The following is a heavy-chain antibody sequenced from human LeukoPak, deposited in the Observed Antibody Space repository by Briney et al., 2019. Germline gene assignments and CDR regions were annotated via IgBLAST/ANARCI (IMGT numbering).Heavy chain of an antibody. V-gene: IGHV3-13*01. J-gene: IGHJ4*02. CDR3: ARGILDYGDYVYYFDY. CDR2: IGTAGDT. D-gene: IGHD4-17*01. CDR1: GFTFSSYD. Sequence: GGSLRLSCAASGFTFSSYDMHWVRQATGKGLEWVSAIGTAGDTYYPGSVKGRFTISRENAKNSLYLQMNSLRAEDTAVYYCARGILDYGDYVYYFDYWGQGTLVTVSS.